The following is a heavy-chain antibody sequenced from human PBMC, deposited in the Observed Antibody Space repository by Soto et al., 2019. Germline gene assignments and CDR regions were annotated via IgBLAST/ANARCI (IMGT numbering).Heavy chain of an antibody. Sequence: LRLSCAASGFTFSSYSMNWVRQAPGKGLEWVSSISSSSSYIYYADSVKGRFTISRDNAKNSLYLQMNSLRAEDTAVYYCARAPDSSGWNYYFDYWGQGTLVTVSS. CDR2: ISSSSSYI. CDR3: ARAPDSSGWNYYFDY. V-gene: IGHV3-21*01. J-gene: IGHJ4*02. D-gene: IGHD6-19*01. CDR1: GFTFSSYS.